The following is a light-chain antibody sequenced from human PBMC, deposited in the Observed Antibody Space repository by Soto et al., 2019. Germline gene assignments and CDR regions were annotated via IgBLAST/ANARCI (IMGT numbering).Light chain of an antibody. Sequence: DIQMTQSPSTLSASVGDRVTITCRASQSISGWLAWYQQKPGTAPKLLIYEASNLESGVPSRFSGSGSGTDFTLTISRLEPEDFAVYYCQPRFGQGTKVDIK. CDR1: QSISGW. CDR3: QPR. CDR2: EAS. J-gene: IGKJ1*01. V-gene: IGKV1-5*01.